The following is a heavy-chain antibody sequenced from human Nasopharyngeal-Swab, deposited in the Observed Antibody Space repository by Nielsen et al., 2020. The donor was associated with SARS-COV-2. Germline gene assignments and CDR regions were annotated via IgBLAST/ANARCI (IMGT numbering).Heavy chain of an antibody. CDR2: ISYDGINK. D-gene: IGHD3-3*01. CDR1: GFIFSSYG. J-gene: IGHJ6*02. Sequence: GESLKISCAASGFIFSSYGMHWVRQAPGKGLEWVAVISYDGINKYNADSVKGRFTISRDNSKDTLYLQMNSLRAEDTAVYNCAKEGPGMFGVVGLDVWGQGTTVTVSS. CDR3: AKEGPGMFGVVGLDV. V-gene: IGHV3-30*18.